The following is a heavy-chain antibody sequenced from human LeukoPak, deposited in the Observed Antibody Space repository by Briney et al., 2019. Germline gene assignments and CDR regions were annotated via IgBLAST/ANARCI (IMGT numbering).Heavy chain of an antibody. CDR2: ISYDGSNK. V-gene: IGHV3-30*03. Sequence: GRSLRLSCAASGFTFSSYGMHWVRQAPGKGLEWVAVISYDGSNKYYADPVKGRFTISRDNSKNTVYLQMNSQRAEDTAVYYCGKALLNYGDYEGGYFDYWGQGTLVTVSS. J-gene: IGHJ4*02. D-gene: IGHD4-17*01. CDR3: GKALLNYGDYEGGYFDY. CDR1: GFTFSSYG.